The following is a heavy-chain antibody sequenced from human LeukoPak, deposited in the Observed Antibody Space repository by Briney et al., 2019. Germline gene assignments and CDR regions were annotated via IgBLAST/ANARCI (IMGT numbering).Heavy chain of an antibody. J-gene: IGHJ4*02. CDR3: AREPTHASSWYTSCDY. CDR1: GFPFSKYN. CDR2: ITLSRTAI. V-gene: IGHV3-48*04. D-gene: IGHD6-13*01. Sequence: GGSLRLSCAASGFPFSKYNKNWVRQAPGEGLEWVSYITLSRTAIYYADSVKGRFTTSRENAENSLYLQMHSLRSEDTSVFYGAREPTHASSWYTSCDYGGQGTLVTVSS.